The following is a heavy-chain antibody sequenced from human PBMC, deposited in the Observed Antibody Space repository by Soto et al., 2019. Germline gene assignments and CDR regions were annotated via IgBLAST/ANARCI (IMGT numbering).Heavy chain of an antibody. V-gene: IGHV3-23*04. Sequence: EEQLVESGGDLVQPGGSLRLSCTSSGFALDTYDMNWVRQAPGKGLEWVSTISGSGDKTDYADSVKGRFRVSRDNSKDTLYLQMDSLRADDTALYYCARESKWYGGQYFQDWGQGNLVTVSS. CDR1: GFALDTYD. J-gene: IGHJ1*01. CDR2: ISGSGDKT. CDR3: ARESKWYGGQYFQD. D-gene: IGHD2-8*01.